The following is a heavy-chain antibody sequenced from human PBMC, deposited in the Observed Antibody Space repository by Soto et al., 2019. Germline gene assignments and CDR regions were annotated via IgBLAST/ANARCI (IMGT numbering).Heavy chain of an antibody. CDR2: IKSKTDGGTT. V-gene: IGHV3-15*07. J-gene: IGHJ4*02. Sequence: PGGSLRLSCAAPGCPFSNAWMNWVRQAPGKGLEWVGRIKSKTDGGTTDYAAPVKGRFTISRDDSKNTLYLQMNSLGIEDTAVYYCARDGALVSATEYFDYWGQGALVTVSS. D-gene: IGHD2-21*01. CDR3: ARDGALVSATEYFDY. CDR1: GCPFSNAW.